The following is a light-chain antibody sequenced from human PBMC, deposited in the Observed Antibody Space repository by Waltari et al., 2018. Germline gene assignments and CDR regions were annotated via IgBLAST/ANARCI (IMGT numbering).Light chain of an antibody. CDR1: QSIDNF. V-gene: IGKV3-11*01. J-gene: IGKJ4*01. Sequence: IVLTQPPATLSLSPGEGSTPYCRASQSIDNFLAWYQQKPGQAPRLLIYDSSNRATDIPARFSGSGSGTDFTLTISSLEPEDFAVYYCQQRSGWPPTFGGGTKVDI. CDR3: QQRSGWPPT. CDR2: DSS.